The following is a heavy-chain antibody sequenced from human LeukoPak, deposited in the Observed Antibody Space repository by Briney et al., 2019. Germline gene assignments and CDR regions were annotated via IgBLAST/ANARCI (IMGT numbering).Heavy chain of an antibody. J-gene: IGHJ4*02. D-gene: IGHD3-3*01. CDR3: AKEHDYSNAAPEWGFDS. Sequence: PGGSLRLSCAASGFPFSIYAMSWVRQAPGRGLEWVSGIGGSSSHTLDADSVRGRFTISRDNTRNTLYLHMNSLTAEGTALYYCAKEHDYSNAAPEWGFDSWGQGTLVTVSS. CDR2: IGGSSSHT. V-gene: IGHV3-23*01. CDR1: GFPFSIYA.